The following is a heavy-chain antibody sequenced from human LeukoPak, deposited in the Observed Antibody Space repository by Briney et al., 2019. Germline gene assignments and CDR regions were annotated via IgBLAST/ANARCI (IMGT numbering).Heavy chain of an antibody. CDR1: AFTLSSYA. D-gene: IGHD3-10*01. CDR2: ISGSGVST. J-gene: IGHJ4*02. V-gene: IGHV3-23*01. CDR3: AKDFIRGSIGYFDY. Sequence: PGGSLRLSCAASAFTLSSYAMNWVRQAPGKGLEWGSGISGSGVSTYFADSVKGRFTISRDNSKNTLYLQMNSLRAEDTAVYYCAKDFIRGSIGYFDYWGQETLVTVSS.